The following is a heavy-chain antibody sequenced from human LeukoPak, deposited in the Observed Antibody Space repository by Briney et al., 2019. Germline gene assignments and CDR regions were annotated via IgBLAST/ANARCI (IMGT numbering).Heavy chain of an antibody. Sequence: SETLSLTCTVSGSSISSYYWTRIRQPPGKGLEWIAYVDYSGSTNYNPSLKSRVTISVDTSKNQFSLNLSPVTAADTAVYYCARRHVQYTSSSDPYYFDYWGQGTLVTVSS. D-gene: IGHD6-6*01. CDR2: VDYSGST. CDR1: GSSISSYY. V-gene: IGHV4-59*01. J-gene: IGHJ4*02. CDR3: ARRHVQYTSSSDPYYFDY.